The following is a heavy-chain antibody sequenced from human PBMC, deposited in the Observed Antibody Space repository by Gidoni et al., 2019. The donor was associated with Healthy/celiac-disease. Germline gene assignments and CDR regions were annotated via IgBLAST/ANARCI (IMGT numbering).Heavy chain of an antibody. V-gene: IGHV1-69*02. CDR1: GGTFSSYT. D-gene: IGHD3-9*01. J-gene: IGHJ6*02. CDR2: IIPILGIA. CDR3: ARGPAYDILTGHYYYYGMDV. Sequence: QVQLVQSGAEVKKPGSSVKVSCKASGGTFSSYTIRWVRQAPGQGLEWMGRIIPILGIANYAQKFQGRVTITADKSTSTAYMELSSLRSEDTALYYCARGPAYDILTGHYYYYGMDVWGQGTTVTVSS.